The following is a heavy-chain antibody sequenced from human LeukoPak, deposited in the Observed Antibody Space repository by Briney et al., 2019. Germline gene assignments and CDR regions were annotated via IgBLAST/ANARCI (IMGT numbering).Heavy chain of an antibody. CDR1: GGSISSYY. CDR2: IYFGGST. D-gene: IGHD3-10*01. Sequence: SETLSLTCTVSGGSISSYYWGWIRQPPGKGLEWIGSIYFGGSTYYTPALQSRVTISVDTSKNHFSLKVTSVTAADTAVYYCARIGVWFGEGNLSGYFDYWGQGTLVTVSS. V-gene: IGHV4-39*02. CDR3: ARIGVWFGEGNLSGYFDY. J-gene: IGHJ4*02.